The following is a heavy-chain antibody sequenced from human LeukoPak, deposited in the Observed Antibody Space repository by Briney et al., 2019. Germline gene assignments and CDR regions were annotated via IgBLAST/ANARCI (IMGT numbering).Heavy chain of an antibody. Sequence: PGGSLRLSCAASGFTFDDYAMHWVRQAPGKGLEWVSGISWNSGSIGYADSVKGRFTISRDNAKNSLYLQMNSLRAEDTAVYYCARIALGYCSSTSCQMTDYWGQGTLVTVSS. D-gene: IGHD2-2*01. J-gene: IGHJ4*02. CDR2: ISWNSGSI. CDR1: GFTFDDYA. CDR3: ARIALGYCSSTSCQMTDY. V-gene: IGHV3-9*01.